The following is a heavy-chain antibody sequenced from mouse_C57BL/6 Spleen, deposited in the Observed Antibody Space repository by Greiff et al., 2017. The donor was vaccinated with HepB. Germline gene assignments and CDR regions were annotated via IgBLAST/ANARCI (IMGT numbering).Heavy chain of an antibody. Sequence: EVKVVESGGGLVKPGGSLKLSCAASGFTFSSYAMSWVRQTPEKRLEWVATISDGGSYTYYPDNVKGRFTISRDNAKNNLYLQMSHLKSEDTAMYYCARAHYYGSSPYWYFDVWGTGTTVTVSS. CDR1: GFTFSSYA. CDR3: ARAHYYGSSPYWYFDV. D-gene: IGHD1-1*01. J-gene: IGHJ1*03. V-gene: IGHV5-4*03. CDR2: ISDGGSYT.